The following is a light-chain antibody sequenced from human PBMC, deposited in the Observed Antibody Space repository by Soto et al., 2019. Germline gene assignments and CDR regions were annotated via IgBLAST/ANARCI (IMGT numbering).Light chain of an antibody. Sequence: EIVLTQSPGTLSLSPGDRATLSCSASQTVSSNFLAWYQQRPAQAPRLLIHGASTRATGITDRFSGSVSGTDFTLIISGLEPEDFAVYYCQQYGTSPATFGQGIKVDI. J-gene: IGKJ1*01. CDR3: QQYGTSPAT. CDR2: GAS. V-gene: IGKV3-20*01. CDR1: QTVSSNF.